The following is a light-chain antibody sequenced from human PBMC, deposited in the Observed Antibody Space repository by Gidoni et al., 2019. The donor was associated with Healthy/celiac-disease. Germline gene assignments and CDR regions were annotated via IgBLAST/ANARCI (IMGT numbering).Light chain of an antibody. CDR1: QSVLYSSNNKNY. J-gene: IGKJ2*01. CDR3: QQYYSIPHT. CDR2: WAS. Sequence: DIVMTQSPDSLAVSLVERATIKCKSSQSVLYSSNNKNYLAWYQQKPGQPPKLLIYWASARESGVPDRFSGSGSGTYFTLTISSLQAADVAVYYCQQYYSIPHTFGQGTKLEIK. V-gene: IGKV4-1*01.